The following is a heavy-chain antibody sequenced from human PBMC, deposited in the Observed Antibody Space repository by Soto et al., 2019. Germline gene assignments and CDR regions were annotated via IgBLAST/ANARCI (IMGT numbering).Heavy chain of an antibody. CDR1: GGSIGNYY. V-gene: IGHV4-59*12. Sequence: SETLSLTCTVSGGSIGNYYWSWVRQPPGKGLEWIGYVFYTGNTKYSPSLKSRISISIFTSTNQFSLKLSSVTAADTAVYYCARSNYRSGSYGYGLDVWGQGTTVTVSS. D-gene: IGHD3-10*01. CDR3: ARSNYRSGSYGYGLDV. J-gene: IGHJ6*02. CDR2: VFYTGNT.